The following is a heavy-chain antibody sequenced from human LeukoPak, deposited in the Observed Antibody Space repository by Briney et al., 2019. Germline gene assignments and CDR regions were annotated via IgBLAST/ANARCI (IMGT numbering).Heavy chain of an antibody. CDR3: ARGGFHYGY. D-gene: IGHD2-21*01. CDR2: IKEDGSEK. Sequence: GGSLRRSCAVSGFTFSSYWMTWVRQAPGKGLEWVANIKEDGSEKYYVDSVKGRFTISRDNAKNSLCLQMNSLRAEDTAVYYCARGGFHYGYWGQGTLVTVSS. CDR1: GFTFSSYW. V-gene: IGHV3-7*05. J-gene: IGHJ4*02.